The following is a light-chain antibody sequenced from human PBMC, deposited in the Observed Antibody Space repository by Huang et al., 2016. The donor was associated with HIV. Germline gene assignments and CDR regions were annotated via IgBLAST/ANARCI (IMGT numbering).Light chain of an antibody. CDR2: DAS. CDR3: QQRSNWPPYT. J-gene: IGKJ2*01. V-gene: IGKV3-11*01. Sequence: EIVLTQSPAILSLSPGERATLSCRASQSVSSYLAWYKQKPGQAPRLLIYDASNRATCIPARFSGSGSGTDFTLTISSLEPEDFAVYFCQQRSNWPPYTFGQGTKLDIK. CDR1: QSVSSY.